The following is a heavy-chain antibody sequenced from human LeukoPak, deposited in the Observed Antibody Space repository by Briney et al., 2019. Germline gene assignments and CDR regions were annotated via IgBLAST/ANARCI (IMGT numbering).Heavy chain of an antibody. CDR2: ISASGGST. J-gene: IGHJ4*02. CDR1: GFTFSSYA. D-gene: IGHD3-10*01. Sequence: GGSLRLSCAASGFTFSSYAMSWVRQTPGKGLEWVSAISASGGSTYYAGSVKGRFTISRDNSKNTLYLQMNSLRAGDTAVYYCAKCTSDYYGSGSYLYFDYWGQGTLVTVSS. V-gene: IGHV3-23*01. CDR3: AKCTSDYYGSGSYLYFDY.